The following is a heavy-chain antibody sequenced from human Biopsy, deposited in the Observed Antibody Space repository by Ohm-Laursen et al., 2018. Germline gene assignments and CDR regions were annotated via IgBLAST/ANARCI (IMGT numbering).Heavy chain of an antibody. V-gene: IGHV2-5*02. Sequence: TQTLTLTATFSGFSLSSHGVGVGWIRQPPGEALEWLAIVYWDNDKRYSPSLWSRLNIWKDASKNRVVLTLTDMDPVDTATYYCAHVVITYGGIIALDAFDVWGQGSMVIVSS. CDR3: AHVVITYGGIIALDAFDV. J-gene: IGHJ3*01. CDR1: GFSLSSHGVG. D-gene: IGHD3-16*02. CDR2: VYWDNDK.